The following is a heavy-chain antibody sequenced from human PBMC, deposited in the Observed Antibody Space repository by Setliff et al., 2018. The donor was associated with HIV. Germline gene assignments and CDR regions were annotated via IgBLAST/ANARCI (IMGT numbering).Heavy chain of an antibody. V-gene: IGHV4-4*08. CDR2: INTSGST. D-gene: IGHD3-10*01. J-gene: IGHJ4*02. CDR3: ARSIYGSGTYPLDV. CDR1: GGSISSYY. Sequence: PSETLSLTCTVSGGSISSYYWSWIRQPPGKGLEWIGYINTSGSTKYNPSLQSRLTMSVDSSGNQFSLRLVSLTTADTAVYYCARSIYGSGTYPLDVWGPGTLVTAPQ.